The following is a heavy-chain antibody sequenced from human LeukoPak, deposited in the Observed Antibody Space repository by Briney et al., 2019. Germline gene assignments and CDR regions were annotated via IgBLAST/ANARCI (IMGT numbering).Heavy chain of an antibody. J-gene: IGHJ3*02. CDR1: GFTFSNYG. CDR2: ISSDGNTK. CDR3: AARVVEDAFDI. D-gene: IGHD2-15*01. V-gene: IGHV3-30*03. Sequence: GGSLRLSCAASGFTFSNYGMHWVRQAPGKGLEWVAVISSDGNTKYYADSVKGRFTISRDNSKNTLYLQMNSLRAEDTAVYYCAARVVEDAFDIWGQGTMVTVSS.